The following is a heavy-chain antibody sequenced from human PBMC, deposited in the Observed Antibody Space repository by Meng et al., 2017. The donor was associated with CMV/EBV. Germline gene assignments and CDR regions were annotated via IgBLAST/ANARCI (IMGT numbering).Heavy chain of an antibody. J-gene: IGHJ4*02. D-gene: IGHD3-3*02. Sequence: ETLSLTCAASGFTFDGFGMSWVRQAPRKGLEWVSGISWNSGSIGYADSVKGRFTISRDNAKNSLYLQMNSLRAEDTAVYFCARDPGHFWSGSYYFDYWGQGTLVTVSS. V-gene: IGHV3-20*04. CDR3: ARDPGHFWSGSYYFDY. CDR1: GFTFDGFG. CDR2: ISWNSGSI.